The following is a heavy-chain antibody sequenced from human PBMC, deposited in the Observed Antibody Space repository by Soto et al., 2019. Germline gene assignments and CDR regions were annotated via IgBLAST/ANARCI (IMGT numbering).Heavy chain of an antibody. V-gene: IGHV1-3*01. CDR2: INAGNGNT. Sequence: QVQLVQSGAEVKKPGASVKVSCKASGYTFTSYAMHWVRQAPGQRLEWMGWINAGNGNTKYSQKFQGRVTITRDTSASTAYMDLSSLRSEDTAVYYCAREHLTYWYFDLWGRGTLVTVSS. CDR1: GYTFTSYA. CDR3: AREHLTYWYFDL. J-gene: IGHJ2*01.